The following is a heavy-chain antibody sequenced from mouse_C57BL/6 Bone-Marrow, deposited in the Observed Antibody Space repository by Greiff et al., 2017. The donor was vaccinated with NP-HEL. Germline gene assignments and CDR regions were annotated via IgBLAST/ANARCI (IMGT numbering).Heavy chain of an antibody. V-gene: IGHV1-64*01. CDR3: ARGEIYYYGSSYCDY. D-gene: IGHD1-1*01. J-gene: IGHJ2*01. CDR2: IHPNSGST. Sequence: VQLQQPGAELVKPGASVKLSCKASGYTFTSYWMHWVKQRPGQGLEWIGMIHPNSGSTNYNEKFKSKATLTVDKSSSTAYMQLSSLTSEDSAVYYCARGEIYYYGSSYCDYWGQGTTLTVSS. CDR1: GYTFTSYW.